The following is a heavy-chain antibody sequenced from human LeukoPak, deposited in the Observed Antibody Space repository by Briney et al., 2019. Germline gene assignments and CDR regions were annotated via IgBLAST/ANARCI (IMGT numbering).Heavy chain of an antibody. CDR3: ARAYSSSWYFNLFYP. Sequence: SGTLSLTCTVSGYSISSGYFWGWIRQPPGKGLEWIGTIYNSGSTYYNASLESGVTISVDTNSNQFSLKLRSVTAADTAVYYCARAYSSSWYFNLFYPWGKGTLVTVAS. J-gene: IGHJ5*02. D-gene: IGHD6-13*01. CDR1: GYSISSGYF. CDR2: IYNSGST. V-gene: IGHV4-38-2*02.